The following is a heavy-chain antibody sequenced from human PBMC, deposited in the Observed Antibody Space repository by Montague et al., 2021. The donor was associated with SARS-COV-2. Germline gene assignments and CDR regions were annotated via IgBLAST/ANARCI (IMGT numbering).Heavy chain of an antibody. Sequence: SETLSLTCTVSGVSVSNRYTHWSWIRQSPGNGLEWIGHIDYGGSPNYSPSLHSRVTISLDTSKNQLSLRLNSATAADTAVYYCATYWQGGSGRGSWGQGTLVTVSS. J-gene: IGHJ5*02. CDR1: GVSVSNRYTH. D-gene: IGHD3-10*01. CDR3: ATYWQGGSGRGS. CDR2: IDYGGSP. V-gene: IGHV4-61*01.